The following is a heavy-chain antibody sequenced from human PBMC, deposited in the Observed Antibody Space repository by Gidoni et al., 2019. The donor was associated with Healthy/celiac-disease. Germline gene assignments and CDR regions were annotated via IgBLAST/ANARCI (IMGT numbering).Heavy chain of an antibody. CDR1: GFTFSSYA. CDR2: ISGSGGST. V-gene: IGHV3-23*01. Sequence: EVQLLESGGGLVQPGGSLRLSCAASGFTFSSYAMSWVRQAPGKGLEWVSAISGSGGSTYYADSVKGRFTISRDNSKNTLYLQMNSLRAEDTAVYYCAKASTSIGGNSSRTDYWGQGTLVTVSS. D-gene: IGHD2-21*02. CDR3: AKASTSIGGNSSRTDY. J-gene: IGHJ4*02.